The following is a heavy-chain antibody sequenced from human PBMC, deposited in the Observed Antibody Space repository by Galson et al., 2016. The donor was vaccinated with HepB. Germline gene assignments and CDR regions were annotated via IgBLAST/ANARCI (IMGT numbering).Heavy chain of an antibody. D-gene: IGHD4-11*01. CDR3: ARNDVLQVFHGMDV. J-gene: IGHJ6*02. CDR2: VYSSGRNNY. Sequence: SETLSLTCSVSSGSISGPYWGWIRQPPGKGLEWIGYVYSSGRNNYNYNPSLKSRVTISMDKSKNQVSLKLNSTTAADTAVYYCARNDVLQVFHGMDVWGPGTTVTVSS. CDR1: SGSISGPY. V-gene: IGHV4-59*11.